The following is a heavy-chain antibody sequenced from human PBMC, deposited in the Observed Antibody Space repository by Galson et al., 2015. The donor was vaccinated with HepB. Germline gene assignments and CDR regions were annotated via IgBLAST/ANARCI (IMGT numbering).Heavy chain of an antibody. Sequence: SVKVSCKASGYTFTSYGISWVRQAPGQGLEWMGWISAYNGNTNYTQKLQGRVTMTTDTSTSTAYMELRSLRSDDTAVYYCARDLHMITFGGGMDVWGQGTTVTVSS. CDR1: GYTFTSYG. V-gene: IGHV1-18*01. D-gene: IGHD3-16*01. J-gene: IGHJ6*02. CDR2: ISAYNGNT. CDR3: ARDLHMITFGGGMDV.